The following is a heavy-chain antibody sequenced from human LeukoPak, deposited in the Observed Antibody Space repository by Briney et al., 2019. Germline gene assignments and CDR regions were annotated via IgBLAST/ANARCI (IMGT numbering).Heavy chain of an antibody. D-gene: IGHD6-19*01. CDR3: AKDARGSSGWYSRFDY. J-gene: IGHJ4*02. Sequence: GGSLRLSCAASGFTFDDYAMHWVRQAPGKGLEWVSGISWNSGSIGYADSVKGRFTISRDNAKNSLYLQMNSLRAEDTALYYCAKDARGSSGWYSRFDYWGQGTLVTVSS. CDR2: ISWNSGSI. CDR1: GFTFDDYA. V-gene: IGHV3-9*01.